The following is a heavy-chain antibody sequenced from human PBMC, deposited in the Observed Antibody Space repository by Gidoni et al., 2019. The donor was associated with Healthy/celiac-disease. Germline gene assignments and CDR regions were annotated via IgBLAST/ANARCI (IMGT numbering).Heavy chain of an antibody. CDR3: ARDGDYSNYPFDY. Sequence: EVQLVESGGGLVKPGGSLRLSCAASGFTFSSYSMNWVRQAPGKGLEWVSSISSSSSYIYYADSVKGRFTISRDNAKNSLYLQMNSLRAEDTAVYYCARDGDYSNYPFDYWGQGTLVTVSS. D-gene: IGHD4-4*01. V-gene: IGHV3-21*01. CDR1: GFTFSSYS. J-gene: IGHJ4*02. CDR2: ISSSSSYI.